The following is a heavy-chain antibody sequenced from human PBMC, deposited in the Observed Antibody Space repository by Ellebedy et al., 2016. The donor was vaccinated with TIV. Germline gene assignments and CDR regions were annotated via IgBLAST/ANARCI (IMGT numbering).Heavy chain of an antibody. Sequence: MPSETLSLTCTVSGGSISSYYWSWIRQPPGKGLEWIGYIYYSGSTNYNPSLKSRVTISVDTSKNQFSLKLSSVTAADTAVYYCAAYCSGGSCYSSRYFDLWGRGTLVTVSS. CDR2: IYYSGST. CDR1: GGSISSYY. J-gene: IGHJ2*01. CDR3: AAYCSGGSCYSSRYFDL. D-gene: IGHD2-15*01. V-gene: IGHV4-59*01.